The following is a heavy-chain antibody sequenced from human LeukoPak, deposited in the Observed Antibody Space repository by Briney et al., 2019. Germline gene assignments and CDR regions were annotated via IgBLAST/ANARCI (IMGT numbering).Heavy chain of an antibody. V-gene: IGHV4-39*07. CDR1: GGSISSSSYY. D-gene: IGHD3-10*01. CDR3: ARESVCYGSGSYYNAQH. J-gene: IGHJ1*01. Sequence: SETLSLTCTVSGGSISSSSYYWGWIRQPPGKGLEWIGSIYYSGSTYYNPSLKSRVTISVDTSKNQFSLKLSPVTAADTAVYYCARESVCYGSGSYYNAQHWGQGTLVTVSS. CDR2: IYYSGST.